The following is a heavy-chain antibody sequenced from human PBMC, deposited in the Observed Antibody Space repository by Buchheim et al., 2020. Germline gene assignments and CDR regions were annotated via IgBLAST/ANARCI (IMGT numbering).Heavy chain of an antibody. CDR2: IAPDGTEK. CDR1: GFSFSTKW. Sequence: EVQLVESGGGLVQPGGSLRLSCAASGFSFSTKWMSWVRQAPGRGLEWVANIAPDGTEKYYVDSVKGRFTISRDNTEESLYLQMSGLRFEDTAVYYCARDEIWGQGTL. V-gene: IGHV3-7*01. J-gene: IGHJ4*02. CDR3: ARDEI.